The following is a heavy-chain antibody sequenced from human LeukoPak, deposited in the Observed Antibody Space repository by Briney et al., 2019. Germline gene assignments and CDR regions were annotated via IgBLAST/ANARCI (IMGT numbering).Heavy chain of an antibody. CDR1: GYIFIGYY. V-gene: IGHV1-2*02. J-gene: IGHJ5*02. D-gene: IGHD3-9*01. CDR3: ARGPALYYDILTGSTYNYFDP. Sequence: ASVKVSCKASGYIFIGYYMHWVRQAPAHGPEWMGWINPKTGGTKYAQKFHGRLTMTRDTSISTAYMELSRLRSDDTAVYYCARGPALYYDILTGSTYNYFDPWGQGTLVTVSS. CDR2: INPKTGGT.